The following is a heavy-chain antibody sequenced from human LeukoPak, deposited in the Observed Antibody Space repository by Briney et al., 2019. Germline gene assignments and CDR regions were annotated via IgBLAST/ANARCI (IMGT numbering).Heavy chain of an antibody. J-gene: IGHJ5*02. CDR2: INPNSGGT. CDR1: GYTFTGYY. CDR3: ATNILVRDIINWFDP. V-gene: IGHV1-2*02. Sequence: ASVKVSCKASGYTFTGYYMHWVRQAPGQGLEWMGWINPNSGGTNYAQKFQGRVTMSRDTSISTAYMELSRLRSDDTAVYYCATNILVRDIINWFDPWGQGTLVTVSS. D-gene: IGHD3-10*01.